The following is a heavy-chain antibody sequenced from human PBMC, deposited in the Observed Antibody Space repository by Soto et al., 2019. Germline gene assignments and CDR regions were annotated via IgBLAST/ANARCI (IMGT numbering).Heavy chain of an antibody. D-gene: IGHD3-3*01. CDR1: GYTFTSYG. J-gene: IGHJ5*02. V-gene: IGHV1-18*01. CDR3: ARDENDDRYYDFWSGYPHNWFDP. Sequence: QVQLVQSGAEVKKPGASVKVSCKASGYTFTSYGISWVRQAPGQGLEWMGWISAYNGNTNYAQKLQGRVTMTTDTPTSTAYMELRSLRSDDTAVYYCARDENDDRYYDFWSGYPHNWFDPWGQGILVTVSS. CDR2: ISAYNGNT.